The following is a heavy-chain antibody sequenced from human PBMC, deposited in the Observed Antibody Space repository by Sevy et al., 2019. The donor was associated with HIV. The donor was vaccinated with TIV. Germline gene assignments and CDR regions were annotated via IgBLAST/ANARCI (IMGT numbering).Heavy chain of an antibody. J-gene: IGHJ4*02. CDR2: VSGSSNYI. CDR3: ARGPPDGSYDYFDY. V-gene: IGHV3-21*06. D-gene: IGHD1-26*01. CDR1: GFTFSSYN. Sequence: LSLTCAASGFTFSSYNMNWVRQAPGKGLEWVSSVSGSSNYIYYAESVKGRFIIPRDNAKNTLYLQMNSLRADDTAVYYCARGPPDGSYDYFDYWGQGTLVTVSS.